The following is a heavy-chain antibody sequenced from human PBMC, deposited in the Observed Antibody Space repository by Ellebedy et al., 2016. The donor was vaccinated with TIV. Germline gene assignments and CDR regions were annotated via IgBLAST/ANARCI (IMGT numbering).Heavy chain of an antibody. V-gene: IGHV3-74*01. J-gene: IGHJ4*02. CDR2: INSDGSDT. Sequence: GESLKISXAASGFTFSSYWMHWVRQAPGKGLVWVSRINSDGSDTIYADSVKGRFTVSRDNAKNTLYVQMNSLRAEDTAVYYCARVGDMAGKLYGPLDHWGQGTQVTVPS. CDR1: GFTFSSYW. D-gene: IGHD3-16*01. CDR3: ARVGDMAGKLYGPLDH.